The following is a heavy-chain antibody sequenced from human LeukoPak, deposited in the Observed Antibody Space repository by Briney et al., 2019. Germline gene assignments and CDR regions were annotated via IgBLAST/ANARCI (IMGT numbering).Heavy chain of an antibody. D-gene: IGHD3-10*01. CDR3: ARRSGTHPEFFHR. V-gene: IGHV4-59*03. J-gene: IGHJ1*01. CDR2: VHYSGST. Sequence: SETLSLTCTLSGASITDNYWTWVRQPPGQALDWIGYVHYSGSTNFSPSLKPRVTIPVGSSKSQFFLRLIAVTSPDSAVYLFARRSGTHPEFFHRWGRGTPVIVSS. CDR1: GASITDNY.